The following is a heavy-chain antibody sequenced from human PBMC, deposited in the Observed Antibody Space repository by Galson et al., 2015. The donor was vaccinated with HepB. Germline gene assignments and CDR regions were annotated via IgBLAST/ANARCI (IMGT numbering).Heavy chain of an antibody. CDR2: IKHDGTEK. Sequence: SLRLSCAASGFTFNRYWMYWVRQAPGKGLEWVANIKHDGTEKYSVDSVKGRFTISRDNAKNSLFLQMNSLRAEDTAVYYCARNGARFLEWLPPRFDYWGQGTLVTVSS. J-gene: IGHJ4*02. V-gene: IGHV3-7*01. D-gene: IGHD3-3*01. CDR3: ARNGARFLEWLPPRFDY. CDR1: GFTFNRYW.